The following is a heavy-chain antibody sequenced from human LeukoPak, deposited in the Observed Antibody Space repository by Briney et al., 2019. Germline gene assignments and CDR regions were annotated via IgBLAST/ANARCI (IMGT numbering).Heavy chain of an antibody. V-gene: IGHV3-23*01. J-gene: IGHJ4*02. D-gene: IGHD2-15*01. Sequence: PSETLSLTCTVSGGSISGYHWSWVRQAPGKGLEWVSAISGSGGSTYYADSVKGRFTISRDNSKNTLYLQMNSLRAEDTAVYYCAKQPLGGYWGQGTLVTVSS. CDR2: ISGSGGST. CDR3: AKQPLGGY. CDR1: GGSISGYH.